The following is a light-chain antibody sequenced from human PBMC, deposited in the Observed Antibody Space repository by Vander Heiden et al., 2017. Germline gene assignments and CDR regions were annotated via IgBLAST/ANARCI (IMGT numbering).Light chain of an antibody. CDR2: KDS. CDR1: ALPKQY. Sequence: SYELTQPPSVSVSPGQTARITCSGDALPKQYAYWYQQKTGQAPVLVIYKDSERPAGIPERFSGSSSGTTVTLTISRVQAEDEADYYCQSADSSGNMTVFGGGTKLTVL. V-gene: IGLV3-25*03. CDR3: QSADSSGNMTV. J-gene: IGLJ2*01.